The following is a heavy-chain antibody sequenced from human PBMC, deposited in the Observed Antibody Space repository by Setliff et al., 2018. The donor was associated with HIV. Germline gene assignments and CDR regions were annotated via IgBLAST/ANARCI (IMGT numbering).Heavy chain of an antibody. CDR1: GGPFTDHY. CDR2: VHHTGYL. Sequence: SETLSLTCAVHGGPFTDHYWNWIRQSPGKGLEWIAEVHHTGYLNYNPSLKSRVIISRDTSTNQFSLKMTSMTAADTGIYYCAAFFVTPLTTQDFWGQGTLVTVS. D-gene: IGHD4-17*01. CDR3: AAFFVTPLTTQDF. J-gene: IGHJ4*02. V-gene: IGHV4-34*01.